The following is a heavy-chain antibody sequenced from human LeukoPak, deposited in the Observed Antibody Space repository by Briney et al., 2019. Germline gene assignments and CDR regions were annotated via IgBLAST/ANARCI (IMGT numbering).Heavy chain of an antibody. CDR1: GFTVSSNY. Sequence: GGSLRLSCAASGFTVSSNYMSWVRQAPGKGLEWVSAIYSGGSTYYADSVKGRFTISRDNSKNTLYLQMNSLRAEDTAVYYCASCKDGYNYFGYWGQGTLVTV. CDR2: IYSGGST. J-gene: IGHJ4*02. D-gene: IGHD5-24*01. CDR3: ASCKDGYNYFGY. V-gene: IGHV3-53*01.